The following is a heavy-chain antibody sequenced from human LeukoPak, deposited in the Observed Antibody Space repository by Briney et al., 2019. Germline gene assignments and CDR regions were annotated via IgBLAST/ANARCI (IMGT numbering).Heavy chain of an antibody. V-gene: IGHV3-23*01. CDR1: GFTFSSYA. Sequence: GGSLRLSCAVSGFTFSSYAMSWVRQAPGKGLEWVSGISGSGDNTYYADSVKGRFTISRDNSKNTLYVQMNSLGTEDTAAYYCAKGSYYDSSGSFYFDYWGQGTLVTVSS. CDR2: ISGSGDNT. D-gene: IGHD3-22*01. J-gene: IGHJ4*02. CDR3: AKGSYYDSSGSFYFDY.